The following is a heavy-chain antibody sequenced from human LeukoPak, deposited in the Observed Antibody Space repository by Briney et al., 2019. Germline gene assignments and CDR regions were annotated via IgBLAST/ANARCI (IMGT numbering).Heavy chain of an antibody. D-gene: IGHD3-10*01. CDR3: AFDYASGSYLGFDY. CDR1: GYTFTSYG. Sequence: ASVKVSCKASGYTFTSYGISWVRQAPGQGLEWMGWISAYNGNTNYAQKLQGRVTMTTDTSTSTAYMELRSLRSDDTAVYYCAFDYASGSYLGFDYWGQGTLVTVSS. CDR2: ISAYNGNT. J-gene: IGHJ4*02. V-gene: IGHV1-18*01.